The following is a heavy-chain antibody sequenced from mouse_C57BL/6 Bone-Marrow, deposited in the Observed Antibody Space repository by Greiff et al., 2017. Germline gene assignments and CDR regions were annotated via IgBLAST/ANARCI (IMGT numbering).Heavy chain of an antibody. V-gene: IGHV10-3*01. Sequence: EVQVVESGGGLVQPKGSLKLSCAASGFTFNTYAMHWVRQAPGKGLEWVARIRSKSSNYATSYADSVKDSFTISRDDSQSMLYLQMNKLKTEDAAMYYCERDSWENAMDYWGQGTSVTVS. J-gene: IGHJ4*01. D-gene: IGHD4-1*01. CDR1: GFTFNTYA. CDR3: ERDSWENAMDY. CDR2: IRSKSSNYAT.